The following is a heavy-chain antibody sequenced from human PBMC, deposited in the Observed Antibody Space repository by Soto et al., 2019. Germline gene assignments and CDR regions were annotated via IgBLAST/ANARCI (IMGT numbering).Heavy chain of an antibody. V-gene: IGHV1-69*02. J-gene: IGHJ4*02. CDR3: ASQYYGSGSYYGDY. CDR2: IIPILGIA. CDR1: GGTLSSYT. D-gene: IGHD3-10*01. Sequence: ASVKVSCKAAGGTLSSYTGSWVRQALGQGLEWMGRIIPILGIANYAQKFQGRVTITADKSTSTAYMELSSLRSEDTAVYYCASQYYGSGSYYGDYWGQGTLVTVSS.